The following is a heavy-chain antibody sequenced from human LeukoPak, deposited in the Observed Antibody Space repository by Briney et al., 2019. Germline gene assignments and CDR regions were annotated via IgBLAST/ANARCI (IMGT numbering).Heavy chain of an antibody. J-gene: IGHJ3*02. CDR1: GFTFSSYW. D-gene: IGHD2-8*01. V-gene: IGHV3-7*01. CDR3: VRDYPCTNGVCPPDAFDI. CDR2: IKQDGSEK. Sequence: PGGSLRLSCAASGFTFSSYWMSWVRQAPGKGLEWVANIKQDGSEKYYVDSVKGRFTISRDNAKNSLYPQMNSLRAEDTAVYYCVRDYPCTNGVCPPDAFDIWGQGTMVTVSS.